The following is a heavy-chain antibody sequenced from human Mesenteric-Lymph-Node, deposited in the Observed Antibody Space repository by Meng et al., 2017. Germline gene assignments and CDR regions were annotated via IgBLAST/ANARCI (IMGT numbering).Heavy chain of an antibody. CDR2: VSSDGSRE. CDR1: GFIFSNYI. CDR3: GRESSFGEHDF. J-gene: IGHJ4*02. D-gene: IGHD4-17*01. V-gene: IGHV3-30*01. Sequence: QVQLVESGGGVVRPGRSLRLSCTASGFIFSNYIMHWVRLAPGKRPEWLAGVSSDGSREWYADSVRGRFTISRDNSRTTMYLQMNSLTPEDTAVYYCGRESSFGEHDFWGQGTLVTVSS.